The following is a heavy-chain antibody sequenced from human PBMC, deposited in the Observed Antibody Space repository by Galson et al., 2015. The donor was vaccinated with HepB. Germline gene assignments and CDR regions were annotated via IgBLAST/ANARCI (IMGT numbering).Heavy chain of an antibody. Sequence: SLRLSCAASGFTFSRFAMSWVRQAPGKGLEWVSALSDSGEIAYYADSVKGRFTISRDNAKNSLYLQMNSLRDEDTAVYYCARDSFTYYYDSSGWDYWGQGTLVTVSS. D-gene: IGHD3-22*01. CDR1: GFTFSRFA. J-gene: IGHJ4*02. CDR2: LSDSGEIA. CDR3: ARDSFTYYYDSSGWDY. V-gene: IGHV3-23*01.